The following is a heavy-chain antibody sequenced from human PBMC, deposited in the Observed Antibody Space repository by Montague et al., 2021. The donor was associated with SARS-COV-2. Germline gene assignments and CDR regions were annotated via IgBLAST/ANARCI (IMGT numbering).Heavy chain of an antibody. CDR2: IYFSGST. D-gene: IGHD5-12*01. V-gene: IGHV4-39*01. CDR3: ASHARRGIVATPSGWFDP. CDR1: GGSISSSSYY. J-gene: IGHJ5*02. Sequence: SETLSLTCTVSGGSISSSSYYWGWIRQPPGKGLEWIGSIYFSGSTYYNPSLKSRVTISVDTSKNQFSLKLSSVTAADTAVYCCASHARRGIVATPSGWFDPWGQGTLVTVSS.